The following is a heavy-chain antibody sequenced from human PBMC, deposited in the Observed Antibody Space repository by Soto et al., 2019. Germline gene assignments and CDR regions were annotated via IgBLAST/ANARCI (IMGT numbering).Heavy chain of an antibody. CDR1: GYTFTSYY. D-gene: IGHD3-10*01. V-gene: IGHV1-46*01. Sequence: ASVKVSCKASGYTFTSYYMHWVRQAPGQGLEWMGIINPGGGSTSYAQKFQGRVTMTRDTSTSTVYMELSSLRSEDTAVYYCARWEVRGVIRYYGMDVWGQGTTVTVSS. J-gene: IGHJ6*02. CDR2: INPGGGST. CDR3: ARWEVRGVIRYYGMDV.